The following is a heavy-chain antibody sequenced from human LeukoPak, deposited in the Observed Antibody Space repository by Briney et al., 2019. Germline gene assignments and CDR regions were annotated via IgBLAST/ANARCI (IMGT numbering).Heavy chain of an antibody. J-gene: IGHJ4*02. D-gene: IGHD3-22*01. CDR3: ARGDFRAYYDSSGYGLGY. Sequence: PGGSLRLSCSASGFTFSSYDMHSVRQATGKGLEWVSAIGTAGDTYYPGSVKGRFTISRENAKKSLYLQMNSLRAGDTAVYYCARGDFRAYYDSSGYGLGYWGQGTLVTVSP. V-gene: IGHV3-13*01. CDR2: IGTAGDT. CDR1: GFTFSSYD.